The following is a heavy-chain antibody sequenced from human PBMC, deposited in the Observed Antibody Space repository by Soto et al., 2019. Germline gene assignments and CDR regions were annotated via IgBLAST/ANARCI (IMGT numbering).Heavy chain of an antibody. CDR3: ARYKSNYYYGMDV. Sequence: SETLSLTCTVSGGSISSYYWSRIRQPPGKGLEWIGYIYYSGITNYNPSLKSRVTISVDTSKNQFSLKLSSVTAADTAVYYCARYKSNYYYGMDVWGKGTTVTVSS. V-gene: IGHV4-59*01. CDR1: GGSISSYY. CDR2: IYYSGIT. D-gene: IGHD1-20*01. J-gene: IGHJ6*04.